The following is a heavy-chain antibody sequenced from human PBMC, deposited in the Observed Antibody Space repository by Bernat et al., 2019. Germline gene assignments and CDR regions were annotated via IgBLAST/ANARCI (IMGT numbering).Heavy chain of an antibody. CDR3: ARHSALLWFGELFPHDYYGMDV. V-gene: IGHV4-39*01. Sequence: QLQLQESGPGLVKPSETLSLTCTVSGGSISSSSYYRGWIRQPPGKGLEWIGSIYYSGSTYYNPSLKSRVTISVDTSKNQFSLKLSSVTAADTAVYYCARHSALLWFGELFPHDYYGMDVWGQGTTVTVSS. CDR1: GGSISSSSYY. J-gene: IGHJ6*02. CDR2: IYYSGST. D-gene: IGHD3-10*01.